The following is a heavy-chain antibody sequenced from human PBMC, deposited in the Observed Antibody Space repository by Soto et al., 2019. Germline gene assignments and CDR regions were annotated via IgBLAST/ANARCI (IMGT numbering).Heavy chain of an antibody. Sequence: QVQLVQSGAEVKKPGSSVKVSCKASGGTFSSYAISWVRQAPGQGLEWMGGIIPIFGTANYAQKFQGRVTITADESTSTAYMELSSVRSEDTAVYYCARPGDYYDSSGYPYAFDIWGQGTMVTVSS. D-gene: IGHD3-22*01. CDR2: IIPIFGTA. V-gene: IGHV1-69*01. CDR3: ARPGDYYDSSGYPYAFDI. J-gene: IGHJ3*02. CDR1: GGTFSSYA.